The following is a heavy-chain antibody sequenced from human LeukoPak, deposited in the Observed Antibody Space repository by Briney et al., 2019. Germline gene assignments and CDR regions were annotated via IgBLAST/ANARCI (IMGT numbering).Heavy chain of an antibody. CDR2: ILSDGNNK. Sequence: GALRLSCGASGSILSSQAMHRVRQAPGKGLEWVAVILSDGNNKYYADSVKGRFTLSRDNSKNTLYLQMNSLRPEDTAVYYCARDPGFLQQLGTQFDYWGQGTLVTVSS. CDR3: ARDPGFLQQLGTQFDY. D-gene: IGHD6-13*01. V-gene: IGHV3-30-3*01. J-gene: IGHJ4*02. CDR1: GSILSSQA.